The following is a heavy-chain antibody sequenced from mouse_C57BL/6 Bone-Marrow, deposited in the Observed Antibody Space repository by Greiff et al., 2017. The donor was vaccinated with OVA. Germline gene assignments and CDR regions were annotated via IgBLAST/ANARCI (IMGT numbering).Heavy chain of an antibody. D-gene: IGHD1-1*01. V-gene: IGHV1-85*01. Sequence: QVQLQQSGPELVKPGASVKLSCKASGYTFTSYDINWVKQRPGQGLEWIGWIYPRDGSTQYNEKFKGKATLTVDTSSSTAYMELHSLTSEDSAVYFCATSSYDAMDYWGQGTSVTVSS. CDR3: ATSSYDAMDY. CDR1: GYTFTSYD. CDR2: IYPRDGST. J-gene: IGHJ4*01.